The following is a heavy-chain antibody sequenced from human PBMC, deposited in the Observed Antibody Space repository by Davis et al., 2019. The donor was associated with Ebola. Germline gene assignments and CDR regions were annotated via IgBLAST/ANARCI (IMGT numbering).Heavy chain of an antibody. Sequence: AASVKVSCKASGYTFTSYDINWVRQATGQGLEWMGWMNPNSGNTGYAQKFQGRVTLTRDTSTSTVYMELSSLGSEDTAVYYCAREMSAAASVYWFGPWGQGTLSPSRQ. CDR2: MNPNSGNT. D-gene: IGHD6-13*01. V-gene: IGHV1-8*01. CDR3: AREMSAAASVYWFGP. CDR1: GYTFTSYD. J-gene: IGHJ5*02.